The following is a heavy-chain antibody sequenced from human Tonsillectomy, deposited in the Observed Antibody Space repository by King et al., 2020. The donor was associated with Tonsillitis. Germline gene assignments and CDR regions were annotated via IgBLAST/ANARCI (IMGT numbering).Heavy chain of an antibody. CDR2: ISYDGSNK. CDR3: AKCPTKFYDSSGYWFGNWYFDL. Sequence: QLVQSGGGVVQPGRSLRLSCAASGFTFSGYGMHWVRQAPGKGLEWVAVISYDGSNKYYADSVKGRFTISRDNSKNTLYLRMNSLRAEDTAVYYCAKCPTKFYDSSGYWFGNWYFDLWGRGTLVTVSS. J-gene: IGHJ2*01. CDR1: GFTFSGYG. D-gene: IGHD3-22*01. V-gene: IGHV3-30*18.